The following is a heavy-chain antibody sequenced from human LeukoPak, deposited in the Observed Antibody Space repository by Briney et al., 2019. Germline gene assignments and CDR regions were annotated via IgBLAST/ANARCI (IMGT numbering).Heavy chain of an antibody. CDR2: ISTGTGGT. V-gene: IGHV1-18*01. CDR1: GYMFTTYG. Sequence: ASVKVSCKASGYMFTTYGISWVRQAPGQGLEWMGWISTGTGGTNYAQKFQDRVTMTIDTSANTAHMELRSLRSDDTAVYYCARAGAGALLIWFLGDGMDVWGQGTTVTVSS. J-gene: IGHJ6*02. D-gene: IGHD1-26*01. CDR3: ARAGAGALLIWFLGDGMDV.